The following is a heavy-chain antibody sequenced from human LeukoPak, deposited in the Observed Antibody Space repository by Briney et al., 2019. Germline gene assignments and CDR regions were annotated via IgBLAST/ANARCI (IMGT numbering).Heavy chain of an antibody. D-gene: IGHD3-9*01. CDR3: ARGHYDVLAASYKWTPDY. CDR2: ITSGGDYT. J-gene: IGHJ4*02. Sequence: EGSLRLSCAASGFTFNTFNMNWLRQAPGKGLEWVSSITSGGDYTYYADSVKGRFTTSRDNAKNSLSLQLNSLRVEDTAVYYCARGHYDVLAASYKWTPDYWGQGTLVTVSS. CDR1: GFTFNTFN. V-gene: IGHV3-21*01.